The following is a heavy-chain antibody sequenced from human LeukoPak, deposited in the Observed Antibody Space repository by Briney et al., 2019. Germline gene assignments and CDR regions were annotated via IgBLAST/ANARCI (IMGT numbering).Heavy chain of an antibody. D-gene: IGHD4-17*01. V-gene: IGHV4-59*05. J-gene: IGHJ4*02. CDR1: GGSISSYY. CDR2: IYYSGST. CDR3: ARLSDYGDYAAY. Sequence: SETLSLTCTVSGGSISSYYWSWIRQPPGKGLEWIGSIYYSGSTYYNPSLKSRVTISVDTSKNQFSLKLSSVTAADTAVYYCARLSDYGDYAAYWGQGTLVTVSS.